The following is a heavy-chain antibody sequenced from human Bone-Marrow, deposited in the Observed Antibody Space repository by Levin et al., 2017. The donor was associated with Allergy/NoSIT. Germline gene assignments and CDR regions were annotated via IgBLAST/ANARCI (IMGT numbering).Heavy chain of an antibody. V-gene: IGHV1-18*01. CDR3: AREVLGGYVHP. D-gene: IGHD5-12*01. Sequence: GESLKISCKASGYTFNRYGITWVRQAPGQGLAWVGWISADNGDTYLAQNFQGRVTMTTDTSTNTVHMEIRSLRSDDTAVYYCAREVLGGYVHPWGQGTLVTVSS. J-gene: IGHJ5*02. CDR1: GYTFNRYG. CDR2: ISADNGDT.